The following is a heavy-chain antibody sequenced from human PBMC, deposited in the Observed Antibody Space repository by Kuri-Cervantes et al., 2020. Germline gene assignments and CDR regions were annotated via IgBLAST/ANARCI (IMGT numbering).Heavy chain of an antibody. Sequence: ASVKVSCKASGYTFTGYYMHWVRQAPGQGLEWMGWINPNSGGTNYAQKFQGRVTMTRDTSISTAYMELSRLRSDDTAAYYCAREYGDYWWFDPWGQGTLVTVSS. CDR2: INPNSGGT. J-gene: IGHJ5*02. CDR3: AREYGDYWWFDP. D-gene: IGHD4-17*01. V-gene: IGHV1-2*02. CDR1: GYTFTGYY.